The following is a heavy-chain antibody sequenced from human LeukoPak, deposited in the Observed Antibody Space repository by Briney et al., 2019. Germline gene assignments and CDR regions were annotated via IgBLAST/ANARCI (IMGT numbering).Heavy chain of an antibody. V-gene: IGHV4-61*05. CDR2: IYYSGST. J-gene: IGHJ2*01. CDR1: GGSISSSSYY. D-gene: IGHD5-24*01. Sequence: PSETLSLTCTVSGGSISSSSYYWGWIRQPPGKGLEWIGYIYYSGSTNYNPSLKSRVTISVDTSKNQFSLKLSSVTAADTAVYYCARFRGQVVPMLQKKTNWYFDLWGRGTLVTVSS. CDR3: ARFRGQVVPMLQKKTNWYFDL.